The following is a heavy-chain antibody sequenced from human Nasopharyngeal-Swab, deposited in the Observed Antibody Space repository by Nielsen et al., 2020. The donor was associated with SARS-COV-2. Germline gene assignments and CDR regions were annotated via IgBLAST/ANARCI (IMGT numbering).Heavy chain of an antibody. D-gene: IGHD3-16*01. CDR1: GYTFTSYA. CDR2: INAGNGNT. J-gene: IGHJ4*02. V-gene: IGHV1-3*01. CDR3: ATDSPSGGALTY. Sequence: ASVKVSCKASGYTFTSYAMHWVRQAPGQRLEWMGWINAGNGNTKYSQKFQGRVTMTEDTSTDTAYMELSSLRSEDTAVYYCATDSPSGGALTYWGQGTLVTVSS.